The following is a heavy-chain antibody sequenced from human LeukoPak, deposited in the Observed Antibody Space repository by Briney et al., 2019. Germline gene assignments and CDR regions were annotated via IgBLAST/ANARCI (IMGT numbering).Heavy chain of an antibody. J-gene: IGHJ6*03. Sequence: PGGSLRLSCAASGFTFSSYAMSWVRQAPGKGLEWVSAISGSGDAAYYADSVKGRFTISRDNSKNTLHLQMYSLSAEDTAVYYCAKDAYIYYASGSSDETYYYYHMDVWGKGTTVTVSS. CDR1: GFTFSSYA. CDR3: AKDAYIYYASGSSDETYYYYHMDV. V-gene: IGHV3-23*01. D-gene: IGHD3-10*01. CDR2: ISGSGDAA.